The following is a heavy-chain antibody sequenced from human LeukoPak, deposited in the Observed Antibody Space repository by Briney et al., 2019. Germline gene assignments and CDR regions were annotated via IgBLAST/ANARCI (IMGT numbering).Heavy chain of an antibody. D-gene: IGHD5-24*01. CDR2: ISAYNGNT. CDR3: ARDRGDGYNYYFDY. J-gene: IGHJ4*02. V-gene: IGHV1-18*01. CDR1: GYTFTSYG. Sequence: ASVKVSCKASGYTFTSYGISWVRQAPGQGLEWMGWISAYNGNTNYAQRLQGRVTMTTDTSTSTAYMELRSLRSDDTAVYYCARDRGDGYNYYFDYWGQGTLVTVSS.